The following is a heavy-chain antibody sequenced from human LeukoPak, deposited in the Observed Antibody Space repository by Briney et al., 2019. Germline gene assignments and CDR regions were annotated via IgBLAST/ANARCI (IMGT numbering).Heavy chain of an antibody. CDR1: GFTFSSYW. V-gene: IGHV3-74*01. D-gene: IGHD3-10*01. CDR3: ARDRGLWFGELPDY. Sequence: QPGGSLRLSCAASGFTFSSYWMHWVRQAPWKGLVWVSRINSDGSSTSYADSVKGRFTISRDNAKNTLYLQMNSLRAEDTAVYYCARDRGLWFGELPDYWGQGTLVTVSS. J-gene: IGHJ4*02. CDR2: INSDGSST.